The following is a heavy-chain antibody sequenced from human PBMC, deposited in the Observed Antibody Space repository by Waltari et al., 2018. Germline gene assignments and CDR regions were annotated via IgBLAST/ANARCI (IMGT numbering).Heavy chain of an antibody. CDR3: ARFAKGRDYYYYMDV. D-gene: IGHD3-10*01. V-gene: IGHV4-4*09. CDR2: IWNDGST. CDR1: GGSMSDYF. Sequence: QVQLQESGPGLVRPSETLSLTCTVSGGSMSDYFWTWIRQPPGKGLEWIGYIWNDGSTSDNPSLRSRITMSIATSKNQFSLNLNSVTAADTAVYYCARFAKGRDYYYYMDVWGKGTTVTVSS. J-gene: IGHJ6*03.